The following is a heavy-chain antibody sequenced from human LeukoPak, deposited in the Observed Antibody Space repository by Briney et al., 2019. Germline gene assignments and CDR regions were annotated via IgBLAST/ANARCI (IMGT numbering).Heavy chain of an antibody. V-gene: IGHV3-33*08. CDR1: GFIYSHYG. CDR3: VRDAQRGFDYSNSLRY. J-gene: IGHJ4*01. D-gene: IGHD4-11*01. CDR2: IWSDGTNS. Sequence: GGSLRLSCAASGFIYSHYGMHWVRQAPGKGLEWVAVIWSDGTNSFYGGSVKGRFTISRGNSQNTLFLQMDSLRVEDTAVYYCVRDAQRGFDYSNSLRYWGHGTLVTVSS.